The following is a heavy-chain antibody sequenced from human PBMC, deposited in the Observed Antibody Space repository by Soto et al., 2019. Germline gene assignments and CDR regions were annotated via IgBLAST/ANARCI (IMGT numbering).Heavy chain of an antibody. D-gene: IGHD6-13*01. V-gene: IGHV1-69*06. CDR2: ITPIFGTA. CDR1: GGTFSSYA. J-gene: IGHJ6*02. Sequence: QVQLVQSGAEEKKPGSSVKVSCKASGGTFSSYAISWVRQAPGQGLEWMGGITPIFGTANYAQKFQGRVTITADKSTSTAYMGLSSLRSEDTAVYYCATQYSSSWYYYYYYGMDVWGQGTTVTVSS. CDR3: ATQYSSSWYYYYYYGMDV.